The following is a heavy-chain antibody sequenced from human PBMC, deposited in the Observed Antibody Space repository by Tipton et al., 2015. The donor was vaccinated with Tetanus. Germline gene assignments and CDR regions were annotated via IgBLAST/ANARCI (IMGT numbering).Heavy chain of an antibody. CDR3: VKDLYPGGADL. J-gene: IGHJ5*02. V-gene: IGHV3-9*01. D-gene: IGHD4-23*01. CDR1: GFIFSGYW. Sequence: VQLVQSGGGLVQPGGSLRLSCAASGFIFSGYWMGWVRQAPGKGLEWVSGMLWNGARIDYADSLRGRFTISWDSAKNSLNLQMNSLTAEDTALYYCVKDLYPGGADLWGPGTLVTVSS. CDR2: MLWNGARI.